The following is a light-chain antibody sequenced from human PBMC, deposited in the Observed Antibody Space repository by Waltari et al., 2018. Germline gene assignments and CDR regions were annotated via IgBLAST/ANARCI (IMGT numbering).Light chain of an antibody. CDR3: RSRDASGSGGA. V-gene: IGLV3-19*01. CDR2: DKN. CDR1: SLRSYY. Sequence: TQDPAVPVAMGQTVRITCQGDSLRSYYASWYQQRPGQAPILVLYDKNSRPSAVQDRVFCSSSDDTAALTITAAQAEDEADYYCRSRDASGSGGAFGGGTKLTVL. J-gene: IGLJ2*01.